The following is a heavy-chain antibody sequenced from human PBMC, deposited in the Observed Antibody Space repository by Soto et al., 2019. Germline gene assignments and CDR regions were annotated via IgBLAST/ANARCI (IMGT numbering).Heavy chain of an antibody. CDR2: IVPIYRTA. CDR1: GGSLSSYR. D-gene: IGHD6-13*01. J-gene: IGHJ4*02. CDR3: ARDSGAKLSSS. Sequence: GASVEVTCKACGGSLSSYRFNWVRQARGQGLEWLGGIVPIYRTADYAQKFQGRVTITADESTRTVYMELSSLKSQDTALYYCARDSGAKLSSSWGQGTLVTVSS. V-gene: IGHV1-69*13.